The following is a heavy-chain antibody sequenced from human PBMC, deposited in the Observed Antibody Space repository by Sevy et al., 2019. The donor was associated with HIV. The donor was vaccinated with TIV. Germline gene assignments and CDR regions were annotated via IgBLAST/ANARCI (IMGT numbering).Heavy chain of an antibody. Sequence: GGSLRLSCTASGFTFGDYAMSWFRQPPGKGLEWVGFIRSKAYGGTTEYAASVKGRFTISRDDSKSIAYLQMNSLKTEDTAVYYCTRDRYFDWLPPGGMDVWGQGTTVTVSS. J-gene: IGHJ6*02. V-gene: IGHV3-49*03. CDR3: TRDRYFDWLPPGGMDV. CDR2: IRSKAYGGTT. CDR1: GFTFGDYA. D-gene: IGHD3-9*01.